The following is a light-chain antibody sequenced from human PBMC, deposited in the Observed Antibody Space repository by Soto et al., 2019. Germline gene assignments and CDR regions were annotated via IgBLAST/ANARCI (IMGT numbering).Light chain of an antibody. CDR3: QQSYSTPPT. CDR1: QSVNNN. V-gene: IGKV3-15*01. Sequence: EIVMTQSPATLSVSPGERVTLSCRASQSVNNNLAWYQQKPGQAPRLLIYGASTRAAGIPASFSGSGSGTEFTLTISSLQPEDFATYYCQQSYSTPPTFGQGTKVDI. J-gene: IGKJ1*01. CDR2: GAS.